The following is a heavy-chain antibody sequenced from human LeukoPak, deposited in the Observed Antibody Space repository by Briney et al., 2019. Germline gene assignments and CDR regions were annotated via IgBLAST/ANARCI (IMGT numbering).Heavy chain of an antibody. J-gene: IGHJ4*02. CDR2: IGTAGDT. V-gene: IGHV3-13*04. Sequence: PGGSLRLSCAASGFTFSSYDMHWVRHATGKGLEWVSAIGTAGDTYYPGSVKGRFTISRENAKNSLYPQMNSLRAGDTAVYYCVRGTGYSAYDYDFDYWGRGTLVTVSS. CDR3: VRGTGYSAYDYDFDY. CDR1: GFTFSSYD. D-gene: IGHD5-12*01.